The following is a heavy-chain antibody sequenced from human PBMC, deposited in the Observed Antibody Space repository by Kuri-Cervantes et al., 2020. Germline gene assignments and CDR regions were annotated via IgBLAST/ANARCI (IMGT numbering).Heavy chain of an antibody. CDR1: GYTFTSYG. V-gene: IGHV1-18*01. CDR2: ISAYNGNT. CDR3: ARDDGAAAGSYFDS. D-gene: IGHD6-13*01. Sequence: ASVKVSCKASGYTFTSYGISWVRQAPGQGLEWMGWISAYNGNTNYAQKLQGRVTMTTDTSISTAYLELSGLTSDDTAVYFCARDDGAAAGSYFDSWGQGTLVTVSS. J-gene: IGHJ4*02.